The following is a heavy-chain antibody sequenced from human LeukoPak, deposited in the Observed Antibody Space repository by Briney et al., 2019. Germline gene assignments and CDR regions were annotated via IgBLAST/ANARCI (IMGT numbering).Heavy chain of an antibody. D-gene: IGHD3-22*01. V-gene: IGHV1-2*02. Sequence: ASVKVSCKASGYTSTGYYMHWVRQAPGQGLEWMGWINPNSGGTSYAQKFQGRVTMTRDTSISTAYMELSRLRSDDTAVYYCARGPSVLDSSGYYNWFDPWGQGTLVTVSS. CDR1: GYTSTGYY. J-gene: IGHJ5*02. CDR3: ARGPSVLDSSGYYNWFDP. CDR2: INPNSGGT.